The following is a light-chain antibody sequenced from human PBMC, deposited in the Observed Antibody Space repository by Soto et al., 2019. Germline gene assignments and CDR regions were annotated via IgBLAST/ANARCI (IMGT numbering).Light chain of an antibody. CDR3: QQYNDWPLT. J-gene: IGKJ4*01. CDR1: QSINNN. CDR2: GAS. V-gene: IGKV3-15*01. Sequence: EIVMTQSPATLSVSPGERATLSCRASQSINNNLAWYQQKRGQGPRLLIYGASSRATGTPARFSGSGSGTGFTLTISSLQSEDFAIDYCQQYNDWPLTFGGGTKVEIK.